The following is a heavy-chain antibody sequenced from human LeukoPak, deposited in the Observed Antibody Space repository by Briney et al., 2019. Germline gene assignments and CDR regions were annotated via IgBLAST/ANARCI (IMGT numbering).Heavy chain of an antibody. Sequence: GGSLRLSCAASGFTFSSYGMHWVRQAPGEGLEWVAVISYDGSNKYYADSVKGRFTISRDNSKNTLYLQMNSLRAEDTAVYYCAKDRGWFGELLQAILDYWGQGTLVTVSS. J-gene: IGHJ4*02. V-gene: IGHV3-30*18. CDR1: GFTFSSYG. D-gene: IGHD3-10*01. CDR3: AKDRGWFGELLQAILDY. CDR2: ISYDGSNK.